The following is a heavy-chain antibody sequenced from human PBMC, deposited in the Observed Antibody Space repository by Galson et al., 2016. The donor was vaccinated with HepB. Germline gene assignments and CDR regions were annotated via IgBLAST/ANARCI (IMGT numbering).Heavy chain of an antibody. CDR1: GFTSNNYA. CDR2: ICISSRCT. D-gene: IGHD1-1*01. V-gene: IGHV3-23*01. J-gene: IGHJ4*02. Sequence: SLRLSCAASGFTSNNYAMGWVRQAPGKGLEWVSSICISSRCTVYEDSVKGRFTISRDDSHNTLYLQMNSLRTEDTAIYYCATEVQPGRLDYWGQGTLVTISS. CDR3: ATEVQPGRLDY.